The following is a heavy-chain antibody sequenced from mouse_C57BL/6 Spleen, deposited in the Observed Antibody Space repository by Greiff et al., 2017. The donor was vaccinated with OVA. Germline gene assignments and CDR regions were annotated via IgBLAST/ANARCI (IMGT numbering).Heavy chain of an antibody. CDR3: ARVYGSSYGAMDD. D-gene: IGHD1-1*01. V-gene: IGHV5-4*01. CDR1: GFTFSSYA. Sequence: EVQRVESGGGLVKPGGSLKLSCAASGFTFSSYAMSWVRQTPEKRLEWVATISDGGSYTYYPDNVQGRFTISRDNAKNNLYLQMSHLKSEDTAMYYCARVYGSSYGAMDDGGQGTSVTVSS. CDR2: ISDGGSYT. J-gene: IGHJ4*01.